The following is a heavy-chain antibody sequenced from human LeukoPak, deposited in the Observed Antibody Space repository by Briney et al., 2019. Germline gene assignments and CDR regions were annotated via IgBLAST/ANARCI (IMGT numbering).Heavy chain of an antibody. J-gene: IGHJ3*02. CDR2: ISYDGSNK. CDR3: ARDRVSYYDFWSGYSDAFDI. D-gene: IGHD3-3*01. Sequence: PGGSLRLSCAASGFTFSSYAMHWVRQAPGKGLEWVAVISYDGSNKYYADSVKGRFTISRDNSKNTLYLQMNSLRAEDTAVYYCARDRVSYYDFWSGYSDAFDIWGQGTMVTVSS. V-gene: IGHV3-30-3*01. CDR1: GFTFSSYA.